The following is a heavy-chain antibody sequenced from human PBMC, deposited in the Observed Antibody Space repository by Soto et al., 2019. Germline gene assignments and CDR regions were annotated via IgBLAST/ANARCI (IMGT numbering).Heavy chain of an antibody. J-gene: IGHJ4*02. CDR1: GGSISSGDYY. V-gene: IGHV4-30-4*01. Sequence: QVQLQESGPGLVKPSQTLSLTCTVSGGSISSGDYYWSWIRQPPGKGLEWIGNIYHSGSTHYNPSLKSRVTISLDTSKNQFSLKLRSVTAADTAVYYCAREFYYGSGSYNYWGQGTLVTVSS. D-gene: IGHD3-10*01. CDR2: IYHSGST. CDR3: AREFYYGSGSYNY.